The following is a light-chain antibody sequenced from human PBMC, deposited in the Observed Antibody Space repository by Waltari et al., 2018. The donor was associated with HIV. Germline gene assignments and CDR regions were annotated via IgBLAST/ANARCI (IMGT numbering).Light chain of an antibody. CDR3: HHIASYPRT. V-gene: IGKV1-9*01. Sequence: DILLTQSPSFLSASVGDRVTITCRASQDISNSLAWYQQKSGTAPKVLIFGASTLPGAGPSKVSGSGSGTEVTLTISGLQPEDLATYYGHHIASYPRTCGQGTRVEI. CDR2: GAS. J-gene: IGKJ1*01. CDR1: QDISNS.